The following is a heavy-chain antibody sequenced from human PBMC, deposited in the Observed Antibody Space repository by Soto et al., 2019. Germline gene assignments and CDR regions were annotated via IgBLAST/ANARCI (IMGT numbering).Heavy chain of an antibody. Sequence: GASVKVSCKASGYTFTSYAMHCVRKAPGQRLEWMGWINAGNGNTKYSQKFQGRVTITRDTSVSTAYMELSSMRSEDTAVYYCARPVGTALGAYCXQGTMVTVSS. D-gene: IGHD1-7*01. CDR3: ARPVGTALGAY. CDR2: INAGNGNT. CDR1: GYTFTSYA. V-gene: IGHV1-3*01. J-gene: IGHJ4*02.